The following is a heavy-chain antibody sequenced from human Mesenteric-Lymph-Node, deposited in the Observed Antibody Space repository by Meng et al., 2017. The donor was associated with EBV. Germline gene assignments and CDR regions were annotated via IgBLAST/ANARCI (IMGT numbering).Heavy chain of an antibody. CDR2: IYYSGST. D-gene: IGHD6-19*01. J-gene: IGHJ5*01. Sequence: QLQPQGSGPGLVKPSQTLSLTWTGAGGTISSSSYYWGWIRQPPGKGLEWIGNIYYSGSTYYSPSLESRVTISVDTSKNQFSLKLSSVTAADSAVYYCARRISSGWMDSWGQGTLVTVSS. V-gene: IGHV4-39*01. CDR3: ARRISSGWMDS. CDR1: GGTISSSSYY.